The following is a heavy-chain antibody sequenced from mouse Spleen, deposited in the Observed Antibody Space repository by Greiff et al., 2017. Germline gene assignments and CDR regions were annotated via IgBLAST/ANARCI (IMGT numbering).Heavy chain of an antibody. V-gene: IGHV1-22*01. CDR3: ARCPYYAMDY. J-gene: IGHJ4*01. CDR1: GYTFTDYN. Sequence: EVQLQQSGPELVKPGASVKMSCKASGYTFTDYNMHWVKQSPGKSLEWIGYINPNNGGTSYNQKFKGKATLTVNKSSSTAYMELRSLTSEDAAVYYCARCPYYAMDYWGQGTSVTVSS. CDR2: INPNNGGT.